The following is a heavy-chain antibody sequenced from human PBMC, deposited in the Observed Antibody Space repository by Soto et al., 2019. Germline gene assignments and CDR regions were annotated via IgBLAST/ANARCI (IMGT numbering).Heavy chain of an antibody. J-gene: IGHJ6*02. CDR1: GGSISSYY. CDR3: ARGVRLGELAPMDV. D-gene: IGHD3-16*01. Sequence: SETLSLTCTVSGGSISSYYWSWIRQPPGKGLEWTGYIYYSGSTNYNPSLKSRVTISVDTSKNQFSLKLSSVTAADTAVYYCARGVRLGELAPMDVWGQGTTVTVSS. CDR2: IYYSGST. V-gene: IGHV4-59*01.